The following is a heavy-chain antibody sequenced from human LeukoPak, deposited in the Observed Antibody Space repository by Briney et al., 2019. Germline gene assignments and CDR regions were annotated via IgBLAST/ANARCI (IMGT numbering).Heavy chain of an antibody. D-gene: IGHD3-10*01. CDR2: IYGGGDT. V-gene: IGHV3-66*01. CDR3: ARGERFGDLGY. J-gene: IGHJ4*02. CDR1: GFTVSGNY. Sequence: PGGSLRLSCAASGFTVSGNYMSWVRQAPGKGLEWVSFIYGGGDTCYADSVRTRFTISRDNSENTLYLQMNSLRAEDTAVYYCARGERFGDLGYWGQGTLVTVSS.